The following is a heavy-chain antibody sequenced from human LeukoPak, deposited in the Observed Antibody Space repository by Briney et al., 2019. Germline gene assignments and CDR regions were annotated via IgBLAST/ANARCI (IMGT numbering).Heavy chain of an antibody. CDR1: GFTFSSYS. D-gene: IGHD1-26*01. CDR3: TRDRTWGGEWGPINY. J-gene: IGHJ4*02. V-gene: IGHV3-49*04. CDR2: IRSKTYGGTI. Sequence: GGSLRLSCAASGFTFSSYSMNWVRQAPGKGLEWAGFIRSKTYGGTIEYAASVKGRFTISRDDSKSIAYLQMNSLKTEDTAVYYCTRDRTWGGEWGPINYWGQGTLVTVSS.